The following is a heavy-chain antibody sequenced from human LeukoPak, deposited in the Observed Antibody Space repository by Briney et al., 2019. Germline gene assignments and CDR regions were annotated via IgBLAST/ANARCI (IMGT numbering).Heavy chain of an antibody. CDR3: ARTIFGVVIAPYYYYMDV. J-gene: IGHJ6*03. CDR2: IIPIFGTA. CDR1: GGTFSSYA. V-gene: IGHV1-69*13. D-gene: IGHD3-3*01. Sequence: ASVKVSCKASGGTFSSYAISWVRQAPGQGLEWMGGIIPIFGTANYAQKFQGRVTITADESTSTAYMELSSLRSEDTAVYYCARTIFGVVIAPYYYYMDVWGKGTTVTVSS.